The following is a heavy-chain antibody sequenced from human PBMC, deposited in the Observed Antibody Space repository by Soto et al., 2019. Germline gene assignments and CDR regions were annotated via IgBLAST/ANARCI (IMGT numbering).Heavy chain of an antibody. CDR3: ARAPPGYRGYEFDY. D-gene: IGHD5-12*01. V-gene: IGHV3-13*01. J-gene: IGHJ4*02. CDR1: GFTFSNYD. CDR2: IGTAGDT. Sequence: EVQLVESGGGLVQPGGSLRLSCAASGFTFSNYDIHWVRQATGKGLEWVSAIGTAGDTYYSGSVRGRFTISRENAFSSLYLQMDSLRAEDTAMYFCARAPPGYRGYEFDYWGQGTLVTVSS.